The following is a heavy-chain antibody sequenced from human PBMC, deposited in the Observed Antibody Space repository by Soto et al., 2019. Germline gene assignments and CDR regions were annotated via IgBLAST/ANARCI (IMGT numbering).Heavy chain of an antibody. CDR3: ASRYCISTSCQNYYYYGMDV. J-gene: IGHJ6*02. CDR1: GGTFSSYA. D-gene: IGHD2-2*01. V-gene: IGHV1-69*13. Sequence: SVKVSCKASGGTFSSYAISWVRQAPGQGLEWMGGIIPIFGTANYAQKFQGRVTITADESTSTAYMELSSLRSEDTAVYYCASRYCISTSCQNYYYYGMDVWGQGTTVTVSS. CDR2: IIPIFGTA.